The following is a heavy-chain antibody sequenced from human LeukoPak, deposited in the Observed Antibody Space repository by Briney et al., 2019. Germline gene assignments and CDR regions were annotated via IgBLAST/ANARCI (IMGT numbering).Heavy chain of an antibody. Sequence: PGRSLRLSCAASGFTFTNYDMHWVRQAPGKGLEWVAVISYDGSNKYYTDSVKGRFTISRDNSKNTLYLQMNSLRAEDTAVYYCAKDVGERYYFDYWGQGTLVTVSS. CDR3: AKDVGERYYFDY. CDR1: GFTFTNYD. V-gene: IGHV3-30*18. CDR2: ISYDGSNK. J-gene: IGHJ4*02.